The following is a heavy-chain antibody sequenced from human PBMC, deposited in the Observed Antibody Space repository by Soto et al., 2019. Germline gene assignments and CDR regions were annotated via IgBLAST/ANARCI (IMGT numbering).Heavy chain of an antibody. Sequence: GESLKISCKGSGYSFTTFWISWVRQMPGKGLEWMGRIDPSDSYTNYSPSFQGHVTISADKSISTAYLQWSSLKASDTAMYYCASSPRGYCSSTSCRELGNYYGMDVWGQGTTVTVSS. CDR1: GYSFTTFW. V-gene: IGHV5-10-1*01. CDR3: ASSPRGYCSSTSCRELGNYYGMDV. J-gene: IGHJ6*02. D-gene: IGHD2-2*01. CDR2: IDPSDSYT.